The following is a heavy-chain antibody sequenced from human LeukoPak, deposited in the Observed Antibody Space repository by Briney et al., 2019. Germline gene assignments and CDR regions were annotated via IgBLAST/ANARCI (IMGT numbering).Heavy chain of an antibody. CDR2: INAGNGNT. CDR1: GYTFTSYA. Sequence: APVKVSCKASGYTFTSYAMHWVRQAPGQRLEWMGWINAGNGNTKYSQKFQGRVTITRDTSASTAYMELSSLRSEDTAVYYCARVRPWGSPIDYWGQGTLVTISS. D-gene: IGHD3-16*01. V-gene: IGHV1-3*01. CDR3: ARVRPWGSPIDY. J-gene: IGHJ4*02.